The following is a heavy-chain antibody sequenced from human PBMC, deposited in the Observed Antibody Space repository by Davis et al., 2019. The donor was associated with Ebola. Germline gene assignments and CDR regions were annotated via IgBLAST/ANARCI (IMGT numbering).Heavy chain of an antibody. V-gene: IGHV3-7*01. D-gene: IGHD1-26*01. Sequence: GESLKISCAASGFTFSSYWMTWVRQAPGRGLEWVANIKEDGSEEYYVDSVKGRFTISRDNAKKSMFLQMNSLRADDTGLYYCARERLYSGSQYELFHAFDIWGRGTAVTVSS. CDR3: ARERLYSGSQYELFHAFDI. J-gene: IGHJ3*02. CDR1: GFTFSSYW. CDR2: IKEDGSEE.